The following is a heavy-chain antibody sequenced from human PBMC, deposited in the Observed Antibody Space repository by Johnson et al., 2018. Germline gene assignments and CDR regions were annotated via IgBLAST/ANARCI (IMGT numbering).Heavy chain of an antibody. D-gene: IGHD2-15*01. Sequence: VQLVQSGGGLVQPGRSLRLSCAASGFTFDDSAMHWVRQAPGTGLEWVSGISWTSGSIGYADSVKGRFTLSRAHAKNSLSRQRNSLRAEDTALYYCAKEYRYCIGGSCYSVDAFDIWGQGTMGTVSA. CDR3: AKEYRYCIGGSCYSVDAFDI. CDR1: GFTFDDSA. V-gene: IGHV3-9*01. CDR2: ISWTSGSI. J-gene: IGHJ3*02.